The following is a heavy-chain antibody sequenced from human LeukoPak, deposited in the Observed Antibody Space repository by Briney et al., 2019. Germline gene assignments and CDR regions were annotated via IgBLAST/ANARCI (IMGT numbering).Heavy chain of an antibody. CDR1: GFTSSDSN. CDR3: SRDPRHNDY. J-gene: IGHJ4*02. CDR2: ITGRASDV. V-gene: IGHV3-11*01. Sequence: PGGSLRLSCAASGFTSSDSNMTWIRQAPGKGLGLLSYITGRASDVNYIDSLRGGFTISKDNAKNPLYLHMNSLTVEDTAVYYCSRDPRHNDYWGQGTLVTASS.